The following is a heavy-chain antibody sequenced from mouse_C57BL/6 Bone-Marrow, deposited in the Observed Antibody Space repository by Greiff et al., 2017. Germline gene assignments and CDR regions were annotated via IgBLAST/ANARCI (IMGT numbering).Heavy chain of an antibody. CDR3: VRRNFGYWYFDV. J-gene: IGHJ1*03. CDR1: GFSFNTYA. Sequence: VQLKESGGGLVQPKGSLKLSCAASGFSFNTYAMNWVRQAPGKGLEWVARIRSKSNNYATYYADSVKDRFTISRDDSESMLYLQMNNLKTEDTAMYYCVRRNFGYWYFDVWGTGTTVTVSS. D-gene: IGHD2-1*01. V-gene: IGHV10-1*01. CDR2: IRSKSNNYAT.